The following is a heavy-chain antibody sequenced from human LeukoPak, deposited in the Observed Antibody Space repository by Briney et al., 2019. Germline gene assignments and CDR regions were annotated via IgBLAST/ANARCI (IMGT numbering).Heavy chain of an antibody. V-gene: IGHV3-21*04. CDR1: GFSFESYT. D-gene: IGHD5-12*01. J-gene: IGHJ4*02. Sequence: PGGSLRLSCAAPGFSFESYTMTWVRQAPGKGLEWVSLISATSSDINYAESVRGRFTITRDNAKNSLFLQMDSLRVEDTAIYYCAKGLFSAFDKYLDSWGQGTLVTVSS. CDR2: ISATSSDI. CDR3: AKGLFSAFDKYLDS.